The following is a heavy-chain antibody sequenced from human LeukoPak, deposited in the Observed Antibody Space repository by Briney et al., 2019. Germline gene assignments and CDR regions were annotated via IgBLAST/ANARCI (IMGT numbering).Heavy chain of an antibody. CDR3: ARDFYDTSGYYYDY. CDR1: GFTFSDYT. CDR2: IRQDGNEK. V-gene: IGHV3-7*01. D-gene: IGHD3-22*01. J-gene: IGHJ4*02. Sequence: GGSLRLSCAASGFTFSDYTMTWVRQASGKGLEWVANIRQDGNEKYYVDSVKGRFTISRDNAKNSLYLQMNSLRAEDTAVYYCARDFYDTSGYYYDYWGQGTLVTVSS.